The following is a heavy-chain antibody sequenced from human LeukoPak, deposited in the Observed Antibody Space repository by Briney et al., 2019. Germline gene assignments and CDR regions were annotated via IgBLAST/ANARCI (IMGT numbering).Heavy chain of an antibody. CDR1: GFTFSTYW. V-gene: IGHV3-74*01. D-gene: IGHD6-6*01. CDR2: TNGDGSTT. J-gene: IGHJ4*02. CDR3: ARDPDSSSCCYFDY. Sequence: GGSLRLSCAASGFTFSTYWMHWVRQAPGKGLVWVSRTNGDGSTTSYADSVKGRFTISRDNAKNSLYLQMNSLRAEDTAVYYCARDPDSSSCCYFDYWGQGTLVTVSS.